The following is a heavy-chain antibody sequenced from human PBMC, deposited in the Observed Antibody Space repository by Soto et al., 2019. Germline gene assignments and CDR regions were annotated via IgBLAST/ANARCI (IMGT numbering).Heavy chain of an antibody. J-gene: IGHJ6*02. CDR3: ARDWVSGKWPTYGMYV. CDR2: INPNSGGT. V-gene: IGHV1-2*04. Sequence: QVQLVQSGAEVKKPGASVKVSCKASGYTFTGYYIHWVRQAPGQGLEWMGWINPNSGGTNYAQKLQRWVTMTRDTSINTASMELSRLRSDDTAVYYCARDWVSGKWPTYGMYVWGQGTTVTVSS. CDR1: GYTFTGYY. D-gene: IGHD3-16*01.